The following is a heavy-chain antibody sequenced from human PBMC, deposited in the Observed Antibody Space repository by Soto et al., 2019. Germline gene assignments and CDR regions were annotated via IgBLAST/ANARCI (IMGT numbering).Heavy chain of an antibody. V-gene: IGHV3-72*01. D-gene: IGHD3-10*01. J-gene: IGHJ4*02. Sequence: EVQLVESGGGLVQPGRSLRLSCAGSGFTFSDHYMDWFRQAPGKGLEWVGRTRNKANSYTTEYAASVKGRFTVSSDASLNSVYLQMNSLKTEDTAVYYCVRTSHYGSGSWNFDSWGQGTLVTVSS. CDR3: VRTSHYGSGSWNFDS. CDR1: GFTFSDHY. CDR2: TRNKANSYTT.